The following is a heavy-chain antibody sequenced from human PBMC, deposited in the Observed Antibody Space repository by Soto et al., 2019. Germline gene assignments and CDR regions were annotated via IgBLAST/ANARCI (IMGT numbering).Heavy chain of an antibody. D-gene: IGHD1-26*01. Sequence: PGGSLRLSCAASGFTFSSYGMHWVRQAPGKGLEWVAVISYDGSNKYYADSVKGRFTISRDNSKNTLYLQMNSLRAEDTAVYYCAAWEWPFDYWGQGTLVTVSS. J-gene: IGHJ4*02. CDR2: ISYDGSNK. V-gene: IGHV3-30*03. CDR1: GFTFSSYG. CDR3: AAWEWPFDY.